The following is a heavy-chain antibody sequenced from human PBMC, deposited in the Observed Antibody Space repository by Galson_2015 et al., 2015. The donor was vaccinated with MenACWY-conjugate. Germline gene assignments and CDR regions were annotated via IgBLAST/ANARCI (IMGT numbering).Heavy chain of an antibody. J-gene: IGHJ4*02. Sequence: SVKVSCKASGYTFTSYGISWVRQAPGQGLEWMGIINPSGGSTSYAQKFQGRVTMTRDTSTSTVYMELSSLRSEDTAVYYCAREYKGGDFWSGYWFFDYWGQGTLVTVSS. V-gene: IGHV1-46*01. D-gene: IGHD3-3*01. CDR2: INPSGGST. CDR1: GYTFTSYG. CDR3: AREYKGGDFWSGYWFFDY.